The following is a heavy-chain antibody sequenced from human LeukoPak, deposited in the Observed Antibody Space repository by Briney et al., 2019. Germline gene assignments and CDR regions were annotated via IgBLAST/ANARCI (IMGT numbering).Heavy chain of an antibody. CDR1: GFTFSSYW. Sequence: GGSLRLSCAASGFTFSSYWMSWVRQAPGKGLEWVANIKQDGSEKYYADSVKGRFTISRDNSKNTLYLQMNSLRAEDTAAYYCARDQNGDYGGSWFDPWGQGTLVTVSS. D-gene: IGHD4-23*01. CDR3: ARDQNGDYGGSWFDP. CDR2: IKQDGSEK. V-gene: IGHV3-7*01. J-gene: IGHJ5*02.